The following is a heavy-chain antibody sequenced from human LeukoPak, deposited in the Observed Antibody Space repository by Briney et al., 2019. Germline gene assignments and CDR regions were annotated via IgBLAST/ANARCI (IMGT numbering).Heavy chain of an antibody. J-gene: IGHJ4*02. CDR2: INHSGST. V-gene: IGHV4-34*01. D-gene: IGHD3-22*01. CDR1: GGSFSGYY. CDR3: AREPTYYYDSSGSDY. Sequence: PSETLSLTCAVYGGSFSGYYWSWIRQPPGKGLEWIGEINHSGSTNYNPPLKSRVTISVDTSKNQFSLKLSSVTAADTAVYYCAREPTYYYDSSGSDYWGQGTLVTVSS.